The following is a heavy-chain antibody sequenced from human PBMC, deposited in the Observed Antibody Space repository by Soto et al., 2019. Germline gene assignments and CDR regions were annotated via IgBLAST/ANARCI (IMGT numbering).Heavy chain of an antibody. Sequence: ETLSLTCTVSGGSISSSSYYWGWIRQPPGKGLEWIGSIYYSGSTYYNPSLKSRVTISVDTSKNQFSLKVSSVTAADTAVYYCARYSGYEPNYFDYWGQGTLVTVSS. J-gene: IGHJ4*02. CDR2: IYYSGST. D-gene: IGHD5-12*01. CDR3: ARYSGYEPNYFDY. V-gene: IGHV4-39*01. CDR1: GGSISSSSYY.